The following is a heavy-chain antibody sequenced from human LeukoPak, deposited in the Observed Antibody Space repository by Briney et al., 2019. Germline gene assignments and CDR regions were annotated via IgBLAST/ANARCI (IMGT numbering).Heavy chain of an antibody. V-gene: IGHV4-39*07. Sequence: SETLSLTCTVSGGSISSSSYYWGWIRQPPGKGLEWIGSIYYSGSTNYNPSPKSRVTISVDTSKNQFSLKLSSVTAADTAVYYCARRPSKIVVVPAATTRAGWFDPWGQGTLVTVSS. CDR2: IYYSGST. CDR3: ARRPSKIVVVPAATTRAGWFDP. D-gene: IGHD2-2*01. CDR1: GGSISSSSYY. J-gene: IGHJ5*02.